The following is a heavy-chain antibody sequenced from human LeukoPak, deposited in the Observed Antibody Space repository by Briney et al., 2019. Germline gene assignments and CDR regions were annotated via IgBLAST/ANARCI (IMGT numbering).Heavy chain of an antibody. D-gene: IGHD3-10*01. Sequence: TSETLSLTCTVSGGSISSHYWSWIRQPPGKGLEWIGYIYYSGSTNYNPSLKSRATISVDTSKNQFSLKLSSVTAADTAVYYCARDSMVRGFDYWGQGTLVTVSS. V-gene: IGHV4-59*11. CDR2: IYYSGST. CDR1: GGSISSHY. J-gene: IGHJ4*02. CDR3: ARDSMVRGFDY.